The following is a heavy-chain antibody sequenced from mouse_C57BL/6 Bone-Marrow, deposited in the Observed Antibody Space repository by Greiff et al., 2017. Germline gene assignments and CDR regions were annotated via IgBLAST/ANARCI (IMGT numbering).Heavy chain of an antibody. CDR2: SRNKANDYTT. CDR1: GFTFSDFY. CDR3: ARDASWDGGFAY. D-gene: IGHD4-1*01. V-gene: IGHV7-1*01. J-gene: IGHJ3*01. Sequence: EVNVVESGGGLVQSGRSLRLSCATSGFTFSDFYMEWVRQAPGKGLEWIAASRNKANDYTTEYSASVKGRFIVSRDTSQSIRYLQMNALRAEDTAIYYCARDASWDGGFAYWGQGTLVTVSA.